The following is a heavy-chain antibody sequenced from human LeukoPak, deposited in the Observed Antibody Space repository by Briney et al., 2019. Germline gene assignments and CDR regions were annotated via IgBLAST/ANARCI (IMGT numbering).Heavy chain of an antibody. V-gene: IGHV3-9*01. J-gene: IGHJ4*02. CDR3: AKDSTLSSSGWSFFDY. CDR1: GFTFDDYA. Sequence: PGGSLRLSCAASGFTFDDYAMHWVRQAPGKGLEWVSGISWNSGSIGYADSVKGRFTISRDNAKNSLYLQMNSLRAEDTALYYCAKDSTLSSSGWSFFDYWGQGTLVTVSS. CDR2: ISWNSGSI. D-gene: IGHD6-19*01.